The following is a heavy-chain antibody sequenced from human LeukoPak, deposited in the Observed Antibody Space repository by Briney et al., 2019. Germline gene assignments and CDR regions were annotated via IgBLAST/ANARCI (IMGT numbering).Heavy chain of an antibody. D-gene: IGHD5-18*01. Sequence: GASVKVSCKASGGTFSSYAISWVRQAPGQGLEWMGGIIPIFGTANYAQKFQGRVTITADESTSTAYMELSSLRSEDTAVYYCARVGNSYGYAWYFDLWGRGTLVTVSS. CDR2: IIPIFGTA. CDR3: ARVGNSYGYAWYFDL. J-gene: IGHJ2*01. V-gene: IGHV1-69*13. CDR1: GGTFSSYA.